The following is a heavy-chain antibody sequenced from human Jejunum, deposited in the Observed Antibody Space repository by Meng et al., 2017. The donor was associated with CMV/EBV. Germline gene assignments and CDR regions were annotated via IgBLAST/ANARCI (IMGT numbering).Heavy chain of an antibody. J-gene: IGHJ4*02. CDR3: ARHQNGGTYPLDY. Sequence: VQRQESGPGLVKPSETLSLTCAFSGGSISTYYWSWIRQPPGKGLEWIGNNYYSGSTNYNPSLASRVTISVDSSKNQFSLKLSSVTAADTAVYYCARHQNGGTYPLDYWGQGTLVTVSS. V-gene: IGHV4-59*08. CDR1: GGSISTYY. D-gene: IGHD3-16*02. CDR2: NYYSGST.